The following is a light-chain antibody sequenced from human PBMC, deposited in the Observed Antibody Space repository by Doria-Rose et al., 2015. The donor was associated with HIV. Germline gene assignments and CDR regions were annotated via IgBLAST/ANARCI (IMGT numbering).Light chain of an antibody. CDR1: SSDVGGYKY. V-gene: IGLV2-14*01. Sequence: QSVLIQPASVSGSPGQSITISCTGTSSDVGGYKYVSWYQQHPGKAPKLMISDVSKRPSGLSNRFSGSKSGNTASLTISGLQAEDEADYYCSSYTSSNTYVFGTGTKVTVL. CDR2: DVS. CDR3: SSYTSSNTYV. J-gene: IGLJ1*01.